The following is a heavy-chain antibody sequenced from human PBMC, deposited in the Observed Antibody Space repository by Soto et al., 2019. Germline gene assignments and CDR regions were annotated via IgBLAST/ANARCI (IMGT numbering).Heavy chain of an antibody. CDR3: ARGGLDSSSWYGDY. J-gene: IGHJ4*02. CDR2: INHSGST. CDR1: GGYFSGYY. Sequence: PSETLSLTSAVYGGYFSGYYWSWIRQPPGKGLEWIGEINHSGSTNYNPSLKSRVTISVDTSKNQFSLKLSSVTAADTAVYYCARGGLDSSSWYGDYWGQGTLVTVSS. D-gene: IGHD6-13*01. V-gene: IGHV4-34*01.